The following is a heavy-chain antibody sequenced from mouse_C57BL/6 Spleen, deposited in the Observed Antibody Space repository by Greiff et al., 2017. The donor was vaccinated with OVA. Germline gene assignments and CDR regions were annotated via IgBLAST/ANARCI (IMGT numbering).Heavy chain of an antibody. D-gene: IGHD4-1*01. CDR1: GFTFSSYG. Sequence: EVMLVESGGDLVKPGGSLKLSCAASGFTFSSYGMSWVRQTPDKRLEWVATISSGGSYTYYPDSVKGRFTISRDNAKNTLYLQMSSLKSEDTAMYYCARQLVDYWGQGTTLTVSP. J-gene: IGHJ2*01. CDR3: ARQLVDY. V-gene: IGHV5-6*02. CDR2: ISSGGSYT.